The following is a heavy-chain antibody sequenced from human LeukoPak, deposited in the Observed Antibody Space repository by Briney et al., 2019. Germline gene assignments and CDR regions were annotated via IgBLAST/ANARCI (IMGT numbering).Heavy chain of an antibody. CDR2: INHSGST. D-gene: IGHD5-24*01. V-gene: IGHV4-34*01. J-gene: IGHJ4*02. CDR1: GGSFSGYY. Sequence: PSETLSLTCAVYGGSFSGYYWSWIRQPPGKGLEWIGEINHSGSTNYNPSLKSRVTISVDTSKNQFSLKLSSVTAADTAVYYCARGALGGDGYNSGGDDYWGQGTLVTASS. CDR3: ARGALGGDGYNSGGDDY.